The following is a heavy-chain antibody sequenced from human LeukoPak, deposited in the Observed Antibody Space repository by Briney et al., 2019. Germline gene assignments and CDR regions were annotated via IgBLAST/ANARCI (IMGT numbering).Heavy chain of an antibody. Sequence: ASVKVSCKASGYTFTGYYMHWVRQAPGQGLEWMGWINPNSGGTKYVQKFQGRVTMTRDTSITTVYMELSSLRSDDTAVYYCARDYYGSGSYYQLGYWGQGTLVTVSS. CDR3: ARDYYGSGSYYQLGY. D-gene: IGHD3-10*01. CDR2: INPNSGGT. CDR1: GYTFTGYY. V-gene: IGHV1-2*02. J-gene: IGHJ4*02.